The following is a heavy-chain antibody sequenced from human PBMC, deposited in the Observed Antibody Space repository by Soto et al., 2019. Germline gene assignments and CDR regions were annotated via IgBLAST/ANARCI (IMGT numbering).Heavy chain of an antibody. D-gene: IGHD3-22*01. J-gene: IGHJ4*02. V-gene: IGHV1-69*13. CDR1: GGTFSSYA. CDR3: ARGSSSGYYYELGY. CDR2: IIPIFGTA. Sequence: SVKVSCKASGGTFSSYAISWVRQAPGQGLEWMGGIIPIFGTANYAQKFQGRVMITADESTSTAYMELSSLRFEDTAVYYCARGSSSGYYYELGYWGQGTLVTVSS.